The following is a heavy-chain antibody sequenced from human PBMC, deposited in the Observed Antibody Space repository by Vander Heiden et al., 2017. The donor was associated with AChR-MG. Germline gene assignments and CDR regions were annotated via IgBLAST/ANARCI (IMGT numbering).Heavy chain of an antibody. CDR2: ISYDGSKK. CDR1: GFTFSSYG. D-gene: IGHD6-19*01. Sequence: QVQLVESGGGVVQPGRSLRLSCAASGFTFSSYGMHWVRQAPGKGLEWVAVISYDGSKKYEADSVKGRFTISRDNAKNTLYMKMNRMRAEDTAVYYCAKDGGSGWITAWGQGTLVTISS. J-gene: IGHJ5*02. V-gene: IGHV3-30*18. CDR3: AKDGGSGWITA.